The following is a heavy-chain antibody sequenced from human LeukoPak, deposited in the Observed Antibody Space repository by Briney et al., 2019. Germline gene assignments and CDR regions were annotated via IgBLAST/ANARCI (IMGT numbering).Heavy chain of an antibody. CDR2: ISSSSSYI. D-gene: IGHD6-13*01. Sequence: PGGSLRLSCAASGFTFSSYSMNWVRQAPGKGLEWVSSISSSSSYIYYADSVKGRFTISRDNTKNSLYLQMNSLRAEDTAVYYCARLGGIAAAGNFDYWGQGTLVTVSS. V-gene: IGHV3-21*01. CDR3: ARLGGIAAAGNFDY. CDR1: GFTFSSYS. J-gene: IGHJ4*02.